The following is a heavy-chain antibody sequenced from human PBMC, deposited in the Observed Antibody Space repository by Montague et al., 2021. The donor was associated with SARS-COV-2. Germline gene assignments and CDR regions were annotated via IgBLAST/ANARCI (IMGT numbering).Heavy chain of an antibody. Sequence: TLSLTCTVSGGSISDGGYSWTWIRQHPGKGLEWIGYVYYSGSTFYNPSLKSRITISVDTSKNQFSLKLSSVTAADTAVYYCAREGGRIQLWLRGDDAFTIWGRGTLVTVSS. CDR3: AREGGRIQLWLRGDDAFTI. CDR2: VYYSGST. CDR1: GGSISDGGYS. J-gene: IGHJ3*02. D-gene: IGHD5-18*01. V-gene: IGHV4-31*03.